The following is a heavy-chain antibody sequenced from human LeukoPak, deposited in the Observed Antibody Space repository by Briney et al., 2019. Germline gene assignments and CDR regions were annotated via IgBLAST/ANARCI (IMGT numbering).Heavy chain of an antibody. CDR1: GGSISSYY. CDR2: IYYSGST. D-gene: IGHD3-22*01. J-gene: IGHJ3*02. V-gene: IGHV4-59*01. CDR3: ARVHYDSSGQWGLLDI. Sequence: SETLSLTCTVSGGSISSYYWSWIRQPPGKGLEWIGYIYYSGSTNYNPSLKTRVTISVDTSKNQFSLKLSSVTAADTAVYYCARVHYDSSGQWGLLDIWGQGTMVTVSS.